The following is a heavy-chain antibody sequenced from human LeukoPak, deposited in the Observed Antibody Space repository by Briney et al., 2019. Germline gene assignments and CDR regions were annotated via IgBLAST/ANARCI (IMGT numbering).Heavy chain of an antibody. CDR1: GGSISSYY. Sequence: SGTLSLTCSVSGGSISSYYLSWIRQPAGKGLEWIGRLYTSGSTNYNPSLKSRVTMSVDTSKNQFSLKLSSVTAADTSVCYCARDGGVGAQYYFDYWGQGTLVTVSS. CDR2: LYTSGST. J-gene: IGHJ4*02. D-gene: IGHD1-26*01. CDR3: ARDGGVGAQYYFDY. V-gene: IGHV4-4*07.